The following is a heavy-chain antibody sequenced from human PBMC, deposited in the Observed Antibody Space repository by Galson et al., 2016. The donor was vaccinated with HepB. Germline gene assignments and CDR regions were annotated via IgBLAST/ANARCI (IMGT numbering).Heavy chain of an antibody. Sequence: RQMPGKGLEWMGIIYPGDSDTTYSPSFQGQVTISADKSISTAYLQWSSLKASDTAMYYCARQVGATHDHWGQGTLVTVSS. D-gene: IGHD1-26*01. CDR2: IYPGDSDT. J-gene: IGHJ4*02. V-gene: IGHV5-51*01. CDR3: ARQVGATHDH.